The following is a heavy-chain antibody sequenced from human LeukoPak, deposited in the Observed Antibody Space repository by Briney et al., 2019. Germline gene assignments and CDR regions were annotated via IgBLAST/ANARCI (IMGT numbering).Heavy chain of an antibody. Sequence: SETLSLTCAVSGGSISSSSYYWGWIRQPPGKGLEWIGSIYYSGSTYYNPSLKSRVTISVDTSKNQFSLKLSSVTAADTAVYYCARRPAYYYDSSGYLTAFDIWGQGTMVTVSS. CDR1: GGSISSSSYY. J-gene: IGHJ3*02. V-gene: IGHV4-39*01. D-gene: IGHD3-22*01. CDR2: IYYSGST. CDR3: ARRPAYYYDSSGYLTAFDI.